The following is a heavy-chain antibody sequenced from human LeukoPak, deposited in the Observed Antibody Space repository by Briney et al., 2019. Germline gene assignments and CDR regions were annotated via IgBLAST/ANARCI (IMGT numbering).Heavy chain of an antibody. CDR1: GFTFSSYS. V-gene: IGHV3-48*02. CDR3: ARDRDSGDYTAAPGDY. J-gene: IGHJ4*01. Sequence: GSLILSCAASGFTFSSYSMNWVRQAPGKGLEWISYISSSGSTINYADSVKGRFTISRDSAKNSLYLQMNSLRDEDTAVYYCARDRDSGDYTAAPGDYWGHGTLVTVSS. CDR2: ISSSGSTI. D-gene: IGHD4-17*01.